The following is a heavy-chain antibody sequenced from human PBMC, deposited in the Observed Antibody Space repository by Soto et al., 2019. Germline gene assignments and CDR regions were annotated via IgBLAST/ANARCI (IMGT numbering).Heavy chain of an antibody. J-gene: IGHJ4*02. CDR1: GGSISSYY. V-gene: IGHV4-59*01. D-gene: IGHD6-19*01. Sequence: SETLSLTCTVSGGSISSYYWSWIRQPPGKGLEWIGYIYYSGSTNYNPSLKSRVTISVDTSKNQFSLKLSSVTAADTAVYYCARDQNSSGWYYFDYWGQGTLVTVYS. CDR2: IYYSGST. CDR3: ARDQNSSGWYYFDY.